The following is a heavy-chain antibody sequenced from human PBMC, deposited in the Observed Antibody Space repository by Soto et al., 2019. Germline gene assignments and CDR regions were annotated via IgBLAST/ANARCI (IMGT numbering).Heavy chain of an antibody. CDR3: AGGKNYPVPFDY. V-gene: IGHV4-31*03. J-gene: IGHJ4*02. D-gene: IGHD2-15*01. CDR2: IYYTGTT. CDR1: GASISSGGYY. Sequence: QVQLQESGPGLVKPSQTLSLTCTVSGASISSGGYYWSWIRQHPGKGREWIGYIYYTGTTFYNPSLKSRVFMSLDTSKNHFSLNLSPVTAADTAVFYCAGGKNYPVPFDYWGQGTLVTASS.